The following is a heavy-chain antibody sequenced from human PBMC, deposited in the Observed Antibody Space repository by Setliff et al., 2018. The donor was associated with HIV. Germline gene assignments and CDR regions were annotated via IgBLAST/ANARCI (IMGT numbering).Heavy chain of an antibody. CDR3: ARDGLLEAGIRLDC. D-gene: IGHD6-19*01. CDR1: GYTFTAYY. J-gene: IGHJ4*02. CDR2: INPNSGGT. V-gene: IGHV1-2*02. Sequence: ASVKVSCKASGYTFTAYYMHWVRQAPGQGLEWMGWINPNSGGTTYAQKFQGRVTMTRDTSITTAYMELSSLRSDDTAVYYCARDGLLEAGIRLDCWGQGTLVTVSS.